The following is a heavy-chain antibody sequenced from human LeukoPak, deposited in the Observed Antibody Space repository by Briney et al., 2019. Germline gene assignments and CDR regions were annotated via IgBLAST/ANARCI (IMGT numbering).Heavy chain of an antibody. CDR2: INPNRGGT. Sequence: ASVKVSCKASGYTFTGYYMHWVRQAPGQGLEWMGWINPNRGGTNYAQRFQGRVTMTRDTSISTAYMELSRLRSDDTAVYYCARGIADRRFDYWGQGTLVTVSS. CDR3: ARGIADRRFDY. V-gene: IGHV1-2*02. D-gene: IGHD6-6*01. CDR1: GYTFTGYY. J-gene: IGHJ4*02.